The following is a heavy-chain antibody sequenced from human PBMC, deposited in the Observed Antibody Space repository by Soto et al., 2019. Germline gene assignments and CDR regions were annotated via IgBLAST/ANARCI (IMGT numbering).Heavy chain of an antibody. V-gene: IGHV3-15*07. Sequence: PGGSLRLSCAASGFTFSNAWMNWVRQAPGKGLEWVGRVKSKTDGGSSDYAAPVKGRFAVSRDDSKNIVYLQMNSLKIEDTGVYYCTTDSRTTLPEIRFDYWGHGTQVTVSS. D-gene: IGHD1-26*01. CDR1: GFTFSNAW. CDR3: TTDSRTTLPEIRFDY. CDR2: VKSKTDGGSS. J-gene: IGHJ4*01.